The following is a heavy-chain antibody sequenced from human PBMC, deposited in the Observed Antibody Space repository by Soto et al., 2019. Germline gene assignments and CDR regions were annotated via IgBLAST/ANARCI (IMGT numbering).Heavy chain of an antibody. J-gene: IGHJ6*02. Sequence: QVQLQQWGAGLLKPSETLSLTCAVYGGSFSGYYWSWIRQPPGKGLEWIGEINHSGSTNYNPSLKSRVTISVATSKNQFSLKLSSVTAADTAVYYCARVTGRYYYGMDVWGQGTTVTVSS. V-gene: IGHV4-34*01. CDR1: GGSFSGYY. CDR3: ARVTGRYYYGMDV. CDR2: INHSGST.